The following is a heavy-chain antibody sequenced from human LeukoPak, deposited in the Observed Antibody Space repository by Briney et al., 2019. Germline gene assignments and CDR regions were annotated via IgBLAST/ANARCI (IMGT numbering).Heavy chain of an antibody. J-gene: IGHJ4*02. Sequence: GGSLRLSRAASGFPFSSHWMSWVRQAPGKGLEWVADIKQDGSEKYYVDSVKGRFTISRDNANNSLYLQMNSLRSEDTAVYFCARDWRRGTFDYWGQGTLVTVSS. D-gene: IGHD3-10*01. CDR1: GFPFSSHW. CDR3: ARDWRRGTFDY. V-gene: IGHV3-7*04. CDR2: IKQDGSEK.